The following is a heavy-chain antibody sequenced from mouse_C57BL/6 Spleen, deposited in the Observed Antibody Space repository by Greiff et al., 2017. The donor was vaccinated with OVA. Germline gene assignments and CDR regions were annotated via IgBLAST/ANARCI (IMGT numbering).Heavy chain of an antibody. V-gene: IGHV3-6*01. CDR1: GYSITSGYY. CDR2: ISYDGSN. D-gene: IGHD2-1*01. J-gene: IGHJ4*01. Sequence: EVQLQQSGPGLVKPSQSLSLTCSVTGYSITSGYYWNWIRQFPGNKLEWMGYISYDGSNNYNPSLKNRISITRDTSKNQFFLKLNSVTTEDTATYDCARGAYGKSDYYAMDYWGQGTSVTVSS. CDR3: ARGAYGKSDYYAMDY.